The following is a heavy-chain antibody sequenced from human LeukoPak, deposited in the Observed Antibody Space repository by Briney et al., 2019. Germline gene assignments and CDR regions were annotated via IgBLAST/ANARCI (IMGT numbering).Heavy chain of an antibody. Sequence: TLSLTCTVSGGSISSGGYYWSWIRQHPGKGLEWIGRIYTSGSTNYNPSLKSRVTISVDTSKNQFSLKLSSVTAADTAVYYCARDAYDFWSGYLFDPWGQGTLVTVSS. CDR1: GGSISSGGYY. CDR2: IYTSGST. J-gene: IGHJ5*02. CDR3: ARDAYDFWSGYLFDP. V-gene: IGHV4-61*02. D-gene: IGHD3-3*01.